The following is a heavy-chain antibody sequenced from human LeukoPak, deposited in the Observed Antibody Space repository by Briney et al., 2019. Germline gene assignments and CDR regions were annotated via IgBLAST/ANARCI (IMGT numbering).Heavy chain of an antibody. D-gene: IGHD6-19*01. Sequence: PSETLSLTCTVSGGSISSYYWSWIRQPPGKGLEWIGYIYYSGSTNYNPSLKSRVTISVDTSKNQFSLKLSSVTAADTAVYYCAREEWLVRRYDPWGQGTLVTVSS. CDR1: GGSISSYY. CDR2: IYYSGST. V-gene: IGHV4-4*08. CDR3: AREEWLVRRYDP. J-gene: IGHJ5*02.